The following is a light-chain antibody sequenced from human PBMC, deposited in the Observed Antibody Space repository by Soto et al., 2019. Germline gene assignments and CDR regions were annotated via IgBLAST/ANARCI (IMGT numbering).Light chain of an antibody. V-gene: IGKV1-9*01. CDR3: QQLNIYPLT. CDR2: AAS. CDR1: QGISSY. Sequence: DIQLTQSPSFLSASVGDRVTITCRASQGISSYLAWYQQNPGKAPKLLIYAASTLQSGVPSRFSGSGSGTEFTLTISSLQPEDFATYYCQQLNIYPLTFGGGTQVEI. J-gene: IGKJ4*01.